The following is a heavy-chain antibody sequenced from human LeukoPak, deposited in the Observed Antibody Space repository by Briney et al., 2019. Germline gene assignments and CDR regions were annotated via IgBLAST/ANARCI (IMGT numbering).Heavy chain of an antibody. Sequence: GGSLRLSCAASGFTFSSYWMSWVRQAPGKGLEWMAVISFDGSTKYYADSVKGRFTISRDNSKNTLYVQMNSLRAEDTAVYYCAGDDGSGSSYPEPPVDYWGQGTLVTVSS. CDR2: ISFDGSTK. CDR3: AGDDGSGSSYPEPPVDY. V-gene: IGHV3-30*03. J-gene: IGHJ4*02. CDR1: GFTFSSYW. D-gene: IGHD3-10*01.